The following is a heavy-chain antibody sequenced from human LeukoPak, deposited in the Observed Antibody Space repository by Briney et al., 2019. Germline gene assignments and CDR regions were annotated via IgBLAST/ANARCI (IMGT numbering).Heavy chain of an antibody. CDR1: GGSISSSSYY. D-gene: IGHD3-3*01. CDR2: IYYSGST. Sequence: SETLSLTCTVSGGSISSSSYYWGWIRQPPGKGLEWIGSIYYSGSTYYNPSLKSRVTISVDTSKNQFSLKLSSVTAADTAVYYCARLEARYYDFWSGENWFDPWGQGTLVTVSS. V-gene: IGHV4-39*01. J-gene: IGHJ5*02. CDR3: ARLEARYYDFWSGENWFDP.